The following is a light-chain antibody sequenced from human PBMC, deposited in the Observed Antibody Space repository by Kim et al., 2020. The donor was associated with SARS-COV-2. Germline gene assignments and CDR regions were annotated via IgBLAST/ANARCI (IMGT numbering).Light chain of an antibody. Sequence: IVLTQSPGTLSLSPGETATLSCRASQSVASEYLAWYQQKPGQAPRLLIFAASTRASGISDRFSGSGCGTDFFLSFSRLEPEEFAVYFCRLYRTSPCSFAQGTRLEI. CDR3: RLYRTSPCS. J-gene: IGKJ2*04. V-gene: IGKV3-20*01. CDR1: QSVASEY. CDR2: AAS.